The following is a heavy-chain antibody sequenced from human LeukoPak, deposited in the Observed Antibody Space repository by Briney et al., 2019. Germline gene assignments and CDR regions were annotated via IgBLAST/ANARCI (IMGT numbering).Heavy chain of an antibody. V-gene: IGHV4-31*03. CDR2: IFNNGGA. Sequence: SETLSLTCSVSGDSISSGSNHWTWLRQNPGKGLEWIGYIFNNGGAYYSPSLQSRLTISVDTSQKQFSLKMSSVTAADTAAYYCVRLTCSGSSCSGGGAFDVWGQGTVVTVSS. D-gene: IGHD2-2*01. CDR3: VRLTCSGSSCSGGGAFDV. CDR1: GDSISSGSNH. J-gene: IGHJ3*01.